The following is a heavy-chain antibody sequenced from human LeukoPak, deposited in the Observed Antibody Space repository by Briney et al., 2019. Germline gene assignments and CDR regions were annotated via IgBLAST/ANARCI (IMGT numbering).Heavy chain of an antibody. CDR2: FDPEDGET. CDR1: GYTLTELS. Sequence: ASVKVSCKVSGYTLTELSMHWVRQAPGKGLEWMGGFDPEDGETIYAQKFQGRVTMTEDTSTDTDYMELISLRSEDTAVYYCATPYYDSSGYYPSFYYFDYWGQGTLVTVSS. CDR3: ATPYYDSSGYYPSFYYFDY. J-gene: IGHJ4*02. V-gene: IGHV1-24*01. D-gene: IGHD3-22*01.